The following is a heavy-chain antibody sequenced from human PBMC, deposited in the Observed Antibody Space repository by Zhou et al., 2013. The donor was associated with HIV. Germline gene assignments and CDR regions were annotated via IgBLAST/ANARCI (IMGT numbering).Heavy chain of an antibody. V-gene: IGHV1-69*05. CDR3: ASTHCSSTSCPSGNFDY. CDR2: IIPIFGTA. Sequence: QVQLVQSGAEVKKPGSSVKVSCKASGGTFSSYAISWVRQAPGQGLEWMGGIIPIFGTANYAQKFQGRVTITTDESTSTAYMELSSLRSEDTAVYYCASTHCSSTSCPSGNFDYWGQGTLVTVSS. J-gene: IGHJ4*02. D-gene: IGHD2-2*01. CDR1: GGTFSSYA.